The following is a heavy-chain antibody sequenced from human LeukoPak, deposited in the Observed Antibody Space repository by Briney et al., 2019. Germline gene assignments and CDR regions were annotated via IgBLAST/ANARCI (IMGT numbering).Heavy chain of an antibody. D-gene: IGHD1-7*01. V-gene: IGHV1-18*01. CDR3: ARERPPGGNYYFDY. J-gene: IGHJ4*02. CDR1: GGTFSSYA. CDR2: ISAYNGNT. Sequence: ASVKVSCKASGGTFSSYAISCVRQAPGQGLEWMGWISAYNGNTNYAQKLQGRVTMTTDTSTSTAYMELRSLRSDDTAVYYCARERPPGGNYYFDYWGQGTLVTVSS.